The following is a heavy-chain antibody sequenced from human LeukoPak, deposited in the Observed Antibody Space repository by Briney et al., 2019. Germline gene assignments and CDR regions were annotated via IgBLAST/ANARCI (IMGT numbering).Heavy chain of an antibody. J-gene: IGHJ5*02. CDR3: ARHGGKKYNWFDP. D-gene: IGHD1-26*01. V-gene: IGHV4-38-2*01. Sequence: PSETLSLTCAVSGYSISSGYYWGWIRQPPGKGLEWIGSIYHSGSTYYNPSIKSRVTISVDTSKNQFSLKLSSVTAADTAVYYCARHGGKKYNWFDPWGQGTLVTVSS. CDR2: IYHSGST. CDR1: GYSISSGYY.